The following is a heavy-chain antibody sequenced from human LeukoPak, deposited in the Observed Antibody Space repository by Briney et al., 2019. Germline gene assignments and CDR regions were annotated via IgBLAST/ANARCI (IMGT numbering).Heavy chain of an antibody. CDR3: AKDRPNYYDTSGHYYRRNGDY. Sequence: GGSLRLSCAASRFIFDIYAMSWVRQAPGKGLEWVSSITSSGGGTYYADSVKGRFTISRDNSNDTLYLQMTSLRAEDTAIYYCAKDRPNYYDTSGHYYRRNGDYWGQGTLVTVSS. CDR2: ITSSGGGT. D-gene: IGHD3-22*01. J-gene: IGHJ4*02. CDR1: RFIFDIYA. V-gene: IGHV3-23*01.